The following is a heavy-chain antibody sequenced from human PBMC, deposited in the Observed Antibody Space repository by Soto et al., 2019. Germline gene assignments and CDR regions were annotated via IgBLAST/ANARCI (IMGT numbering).Heavy chain of an antibody. CDR2: ITPFSGDV. Sequence: ASLKGPCIALGNTSIYSYLHWVQQAPGLALEWMGWITPFSGDVHYAQKFQERVTITRDRSINTAYMQMSSLRSEDTAMYFCAGGGAGSGPFTWELPDHWGQGTLVTVS. CDR1: GNTSIYSY. D-gene: IGHD1-26*01. V-gene: IGHV1-45*02. J-gene: IGHJ4*02. CDR3: AGGGAGSGPFTWELPDH.